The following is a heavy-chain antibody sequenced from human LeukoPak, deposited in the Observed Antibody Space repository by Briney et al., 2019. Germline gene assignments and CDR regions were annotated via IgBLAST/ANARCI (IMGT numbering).Heavy chain of an antibody. CDR3: TRFYSSSSREVDY. V-gene: IGHV3-49*03. CDR1: GFIFGDYA. CDR2: IRSKAYGGTT. Sequence: GGSLRLSCTASGFIFGDYAMSWFRQAPGKGLEWVSFIRSKAYGGTTEYAASVKGRFTISRDDSKSIAYLQMNSLKTEDTAVYYCTRFYSSSSREVDYWGQGTLVTVSS. D-gene: IGHD6-6*01. J-gene: IGHJ4*02.